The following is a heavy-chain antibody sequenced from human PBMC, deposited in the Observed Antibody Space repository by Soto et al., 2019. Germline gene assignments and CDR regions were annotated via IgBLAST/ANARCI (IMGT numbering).Heavy chain of an antibody. CDR2: IYHSGST. CDR3: ASNVDTAPGGFAY. J-gene: IGHJ4*02. CDR1: GYSISSGYY. V-gene: IGHV4-38-2*01. Sequence: SETLSLSCAVSGYSISSGYYWGWIRQPPGKGLEWIGSIYHSGSTYYNPSLKSRVTISVDTSKNQFSLKLSSVTAADTAVYYCASNVDTAPGGFAYWGQGTLVTVSS. D-gene: IGHD5-18*01.